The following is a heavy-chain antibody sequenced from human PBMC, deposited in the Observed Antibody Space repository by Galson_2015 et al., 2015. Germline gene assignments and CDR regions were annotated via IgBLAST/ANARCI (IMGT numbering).Heavy chain of an antibody. CDR2: ISEDSTII. D-gene: IGHD3-16*01. CDR1: GFAFSSYA. J-gene: IGHJ4*02. Sequence: SLRLSCAASGFAFSSYAMHWVRQAPGKGLEWVSGISEDSTIIVYTDSARGRFTISRDNSKNTLYLQLNSLRAEDTAIYYCARRRGGPYPFDDWGQGTLVAVSS. V-gene: IGHV3-23*01. CDR3: ARRRGGPYPFDD.